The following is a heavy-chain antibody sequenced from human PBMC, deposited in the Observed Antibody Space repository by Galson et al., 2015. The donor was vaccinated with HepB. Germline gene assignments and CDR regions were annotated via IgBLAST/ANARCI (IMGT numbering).Heavy chain of an antibody. CDR2: IKQDGSEK. Sequence: SLRLSCAASGFTFSSYWMSWVRQAPGKGLEWVANIKQDGSEKYYVDSVKGRFTISRDNAKNSLYLQMNSLRAEDTAVYYCARDARYFDWLSHFDYWGQGTLVTVSS. V-gene: IGHV3-7*05. D-gene: IGHD3-9*01. J-gene: IGHJ4*02. CDR3: ARDARYFDWLSHFDY. CDR1: GFTFSSYW.